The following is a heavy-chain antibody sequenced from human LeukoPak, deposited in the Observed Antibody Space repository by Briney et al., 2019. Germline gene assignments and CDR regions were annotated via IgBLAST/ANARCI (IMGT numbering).Heavy chain of an antibody. V-gene: IGHV1-69*04. CDR3: ARDRSSGSYSGGMDV. CDR1: GYTFTSYD. J-gene: IGHJ6*02. Sequence: SVKVSCKASGYTFTSYDISWVRQAPGQGLEWMGRIIPILGIANYAQKFQGRVTITADKSTSTAYMELSSLRSEDTAVYYCARDRSSGSYSGGMDVWGQGTTVTVSS. D-gene: IGHD3-10*01. CDR2: IIPILGIA.